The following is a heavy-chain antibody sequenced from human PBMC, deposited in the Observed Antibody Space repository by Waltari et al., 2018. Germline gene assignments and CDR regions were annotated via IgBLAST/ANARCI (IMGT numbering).Heavy chain of an antibody. CDR2: VSYSGTT. J-gene: IGHJ3*01. CDR3: ATYIGASVGTAAFDV. D-gene: IGHD5-12*01. V-gene: IGHV4-39*01. Sequence: QLQLQESGPRLVRPSETLSLICRVSGVSITSNRHYWAWIRQSPGQGVEWIGTVSYSGTTYISPALKGRVSVSRDTSKNQVSLILGSVTAADMAVYYCATYIGASVGTAAFDVWGQGTMVTVSS. CDR1: GVSITSNRHY.